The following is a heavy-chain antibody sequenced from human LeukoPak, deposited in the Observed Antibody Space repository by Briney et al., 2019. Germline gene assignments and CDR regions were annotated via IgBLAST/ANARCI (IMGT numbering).Heavy chain of an antibody. V-gene: IGHV3-30*02. CDR1: GFTFSSYG. D-gene: IGHD4-11*01. CDR3: ARDNYSNNPYYYYYMDV. J-gene: IGHJ6*03. CDR2: IRYDGSNK. Sequence: PGGSLRLSCAASGFTFSSYGMYWVRQAPGKGLEWVAFIRYDGSNKYYADSVKGRFTVSRDNSKNTLYLQMNSLRAEDTAVYYCARDNYSNNPYYYYYMDVWGKGTTVTVSS.